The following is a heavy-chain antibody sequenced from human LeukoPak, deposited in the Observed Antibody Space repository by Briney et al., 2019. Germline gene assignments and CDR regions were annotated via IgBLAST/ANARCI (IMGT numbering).Heavy chain of an antibody. V-gene: IGHV4-31*03. CDR2: IYYSGST. J-gene: IGHJ5*02. Sequence: SETLSLTCTVSGGSISSGGYYWSWIRQHPGKGLEWIGYIYYSGSTYYNPSLKSRVTISVDTSKNQFSLKLSFVTAADTAVYYCARKGEIWFGELTLNWFDPWGQGTLVTVSS. CDR1: GGSISSGGYY. D-gene: IGHD3-10*01. CDR3: ARKGEIWFGELTLNWFDP.